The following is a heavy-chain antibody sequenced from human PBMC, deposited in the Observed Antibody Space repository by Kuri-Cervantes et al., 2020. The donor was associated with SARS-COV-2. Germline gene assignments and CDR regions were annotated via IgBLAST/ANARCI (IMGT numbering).Heavy chain of an antibody. CDR1: GFTFNSYA. V-gene: IGHV3-23*01. D-gene: IGHD2-15*01. Sequence: GESLKISCAASGFTFNSYAMTWVRQAPGKGLEWVSGLGGSGDVTYYADSVKGRFTISRDNSNNTLYLQMNSLRGEDTAVYYCAKLFGVVVAGTLDYWGQGTLVTSPQ. J-gene: IGHJ4*02. CDR3: AKLFGVVVAGTLDY. CDR2: LGGSGDVT.